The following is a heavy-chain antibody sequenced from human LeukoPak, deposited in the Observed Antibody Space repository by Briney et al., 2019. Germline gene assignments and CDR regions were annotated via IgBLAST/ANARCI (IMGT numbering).Heavy chain of an antibody. CDR3: ARLSGYSSGHYYSDY. V-gene: IGHV4-59*01. Sequence: SETLSLTCTVSGGSISSDYWSWIRQPPGKGLEWIGYIYYRGSTNYNPSLKSRVTISVDTSKNQFSLKLSSVTAADTAVYYCARLSGYSSGHYYSDYWGQGTLATVSS. CDR1: GGSISSDY. J-gene: IGHJ4*02. D-gene: IGHD3-22*01. CDR2: IYYRGST.